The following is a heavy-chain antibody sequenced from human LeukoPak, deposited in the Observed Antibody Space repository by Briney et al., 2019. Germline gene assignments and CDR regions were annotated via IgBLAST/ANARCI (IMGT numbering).Heavy chain of an antibody. V-gene: IGHV3-7*01. CDR2: IKQDGSEK. Sequence: GGSLRLSCAASGFTFSSYWMSWVRQAPGKGLEWVANIKQDGSEKYYVDSEKGRFTISRDNAKNSLYLQMNSLRAEDTAVYYCAKFSSGWYYFDYWGQGTLVTVSS. CDR1: GFTFSSYW. D-gene: IGHD6-19*01. CDR3: AKFSSGWYYFDY. J-gene: IGHJ4*02.